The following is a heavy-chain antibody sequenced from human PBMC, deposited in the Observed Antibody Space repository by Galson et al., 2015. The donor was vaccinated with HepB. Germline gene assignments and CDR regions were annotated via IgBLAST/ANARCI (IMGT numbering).Heavy chain of an antibody. CDR1: AFRFHTHS. CDR3: VKDLSYGTKSGDS. J-gene: IGHJ4*02. Sequence: SLRLSCAASAFRFHTHSMHWARQAPRNEPESVSGIDSHGQNTYQSDSVKGRFTISRDNSKNTLYLQMNSLRPEDMALYYCVKDLSYGTKSGDSWGQGTLVTVSS. V-gene: IGHV3-64D*06. D-gene: IGHD4/OR15-4a*01. CDR2: IDSHGQNT.